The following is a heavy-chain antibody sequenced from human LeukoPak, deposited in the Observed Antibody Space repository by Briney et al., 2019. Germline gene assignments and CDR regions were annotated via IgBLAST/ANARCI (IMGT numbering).Heavy chain of an antibody. CDR3: ARGGSSRFDP. J-gene: IGHJ5*02. CDR2: THYSGST. V-gene: IGHV4-31*03. CDR1: GGSISSGGYH. Sequence: SQTLSLTCTVSGGSISSGGYHWSWIRQHPGKGLEWIGYTHYSGSTYYNPSLKSRVTISLDTSKNQYCLKLNSVTAADTAVYYCARGGSSRFDPWGQGTLVTASS. D-gene: IGHD3-10*01.